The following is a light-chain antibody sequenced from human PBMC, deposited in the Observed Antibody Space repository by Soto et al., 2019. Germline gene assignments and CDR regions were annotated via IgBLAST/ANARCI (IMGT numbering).Light chain of an antibody. CDR2: AAS. V-gene: IGKV1-39*01. CDR3: QQSYSIPTT. CDR1: QSIGTY. J-gene: IGKJ1*01. Sequence: IQMTQSPSSLSASVGDRVTITFLASQSIGTYLNWYQHKPGKAPKLLIHAASRLQSGVPSRFSGSRSGADFTLTISTLQLEDSATYYCQQSYSIPTTFGQGTKVDI.